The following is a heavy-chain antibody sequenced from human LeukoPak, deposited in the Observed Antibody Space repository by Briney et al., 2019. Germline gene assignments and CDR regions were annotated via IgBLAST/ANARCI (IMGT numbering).Heavy chain of an antibody. CDR1: GYTFKDHC. CDR3: ARSYYGDHSVFRESGY. D-gene: IGHD3-3*01. CDR2: INPEAGDT. Sequence: GASVKVSCKASGYTFKDHCLHWVRQAPGQGLEWMGWINPEAGDTNSAQIFQGRISMTRDMSATTAYMELSRLTSDDTAVYYCARSYYGDHSVFRESGYWGRGTMVTVSS. J-gene: IGHJ4*02. V-gene: IGHV1-2*02.